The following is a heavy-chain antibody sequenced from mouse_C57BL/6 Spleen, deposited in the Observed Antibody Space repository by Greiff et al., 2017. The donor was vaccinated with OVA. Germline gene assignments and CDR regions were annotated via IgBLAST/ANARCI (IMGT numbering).Heavy chain of an antibody. CDR1: GYTFSSYA. CDR3: AREARVTTVVAAFGD. D-gene: IGHD1-1*01. Sequence: EVMLVQSGGGLVKPGGSLKLSCAASGYTFSSYAMSWVRQTPEKRLEWVATISDGGSYTYYTDNVKGRCTISRDKAKNNLYLQMRNLKSEDTAMYYCAREARVTTVVAAFGDWGQGATLTVSS. J-gene: IGHJ2*01. CDR2: ISDGGSYT. V-gene: IGHV5-4*01.